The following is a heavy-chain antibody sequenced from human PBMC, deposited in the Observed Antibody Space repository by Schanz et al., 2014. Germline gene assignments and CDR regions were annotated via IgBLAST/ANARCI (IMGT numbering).Heavy chain of an antibody. CDR1: GFTFSSYS. V-gene: IGHV3-23*01. CDR3: VRDRRNADLDY. Sequence: EMQLLESGGGLIQPGGSLRLSCAASGFTFSSYSMNWVRQAPGKGLEWVSTIGTSGGTNYAESVKGRFTISRDNSKNTLYLEMNSLRAEDTALYYCVRDRRNADLDYWGQGTLVTVSS. CDR2: IGTSGGT. D-gene: IGHD1-1*01. J-gene: IGHJ4*02.